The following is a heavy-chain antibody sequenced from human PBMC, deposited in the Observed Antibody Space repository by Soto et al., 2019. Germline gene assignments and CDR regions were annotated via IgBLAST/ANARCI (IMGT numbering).Heavy chain of an antibody. CDR1: GGSISSGDYY. Sequence: PSETLSLTCTVSGGSISSGDYYWSWIRQPPGKGLEWIGYIYYSGSTYYNPSLKSRVTISVDTSKNQFSLKLSSVTAADTAVYYCARRSKSGWSTENFDYWGQGTLVTVSS. CDR3: ARRSKSGWSTENFDY. J-gene: IGHJ4*02. CDR2: IYYSGST. D-gene: IGHD6-19*01. V-gene: IGHV4-30-4*01.